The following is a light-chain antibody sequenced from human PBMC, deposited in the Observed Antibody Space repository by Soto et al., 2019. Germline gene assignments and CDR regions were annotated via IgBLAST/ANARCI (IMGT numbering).Light chain of an antibody. J-gene: IGKJ1*01. CDR3: QQYTNWPPAWT. CDR1: QSVSSN. CDR2: GAS. V-gene: IGKV3-15*01. Sequence: EIVRTQSPATLSVSPGARAKLSCRPSQSVSSNLSWYQQKPGQAPRLLIYGASTRATGIPARFSGSGSGTEFTLTISSLQSEDFAVYYCQQYTNWPPAWTFGQGTKVEIK.